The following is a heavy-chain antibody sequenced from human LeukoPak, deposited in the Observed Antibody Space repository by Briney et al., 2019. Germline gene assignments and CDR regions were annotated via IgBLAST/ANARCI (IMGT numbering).Heavy chain of an antibody. D-gene: IGHD4-23*01. CDR3: AVMTTVAHVDL. CDR1: GGSISSYY. CDR2: IYYGGST. Sequence: PSETLSLTCTVSGGSISSYYWSWIRQPPGKGLEWIGYIYYGGSTNYNPSLKSRVTISVDTSKNQFSLKLSSVTAADTAVYYCAVMTTVAHVDLWGRGTLVTVSS. V-gene: IGHV4-59*01. J-gene: IGHJ2*01.